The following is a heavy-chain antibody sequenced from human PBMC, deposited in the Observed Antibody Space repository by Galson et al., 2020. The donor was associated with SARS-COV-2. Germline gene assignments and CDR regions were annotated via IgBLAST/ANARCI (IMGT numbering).Heavy chain of an antibody. CDR1: GFSLSTSGMC. V-gene: IGHV2-70*11. CDR2: IDWDDDK. D-gene: IGHD3-22*01. CDR3: ARGNSPYYYDSSGYVRRDYYGMDV. Sequence: SDPTLVKPTQTLTLTCTFSGFSLSTSGMCVSWIRQPPGKALEWLARIDWDDDKYYSTSLKTRLTISKDTSKNQVVLTMTNMDPVDTATYYCARGNSPYYYDSSGYVRRDYYGMDVWGQGTTVTVSS. J-gene: IGHJ6*02.